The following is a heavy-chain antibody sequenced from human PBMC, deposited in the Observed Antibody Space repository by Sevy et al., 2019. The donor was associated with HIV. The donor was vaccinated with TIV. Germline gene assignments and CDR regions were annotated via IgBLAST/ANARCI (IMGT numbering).Heavy chain of an antibody. CDR3: ARESYDFWTGPVDYDYGMDV. D-gene: IGHD3-3*01. Sequence: ASVKVSCKASGYTFSDSGYYVHWVRQAPGQGLGWMGWINPKRGATNYAQKFQGRVTMTRDTSVSTANMELTRLTSDDTAVYYCARESYDFWTGPVDYDYGMDVWGQGTTVTVSS. V-gene: IGHV1-2*02. CDR1: GYTFSDSGYY. CDR2: INPKRGAT. J-gene: IGHJ6*02.